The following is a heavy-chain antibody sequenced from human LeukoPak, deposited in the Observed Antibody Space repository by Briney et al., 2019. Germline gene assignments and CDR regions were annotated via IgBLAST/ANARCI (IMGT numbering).Heavy chain of an antibody. CDR1: GFTFSSYA. Sequence: PGGSLRLSCAASGFTFSSYAMSWVRQAPGKGLEWVSAISGSGGSTYYADSVKGRFTISRDNSKNTPYLQMNSLRAEDTAVYYCAKVSLQQPIFDYWGQGTLVTVSS. CDR3: AKVSLQQPIFDY. D-gene: IGHD6-13*01. CDR2: ISGSGGST. V-gene: IGHV3-23*01. J-gene: IGHJ4*02.